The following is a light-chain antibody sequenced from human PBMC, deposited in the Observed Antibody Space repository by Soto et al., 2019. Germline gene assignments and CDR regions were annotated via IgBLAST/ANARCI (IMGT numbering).Light chain of an antibody. CDR1: QSVSSS. CDR3: QQYSNWPLT. V-gene: IGKV3-15*01. CDR2: DAS. J-gene: IGKJ4*01. Sequence: ETVMTQSPVTLSVSPGERATLSCRASQSVSSSLAWYQQKPGQAPRLLIYDASTRATDVPARFSGSGSGTEFTLTVSSLQSEDFAVYHCQQYSNWPLTFGGGTKV.